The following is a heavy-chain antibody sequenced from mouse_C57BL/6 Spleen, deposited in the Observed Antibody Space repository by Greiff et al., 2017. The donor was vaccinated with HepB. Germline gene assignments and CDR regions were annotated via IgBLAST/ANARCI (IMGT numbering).Heavy chain of an antibody. CDR3: ASSGDGYDGGYAMDY. CDR2: INPSSGYT. D-gene: IGHD2-2*01. J-gene: IGHJ4*01. CDR1: GYTFTSYT. V-gene: IGHV1-4*01. Sequence: QVQLQQSGAELARPGASVKMSCKASGYTFTSYTMHWVKQRPGQGLEWIGYINPSSGYTKYNQKFKDKATLTADKSSSTAYMQLSSLTSEDSAVYYCASSGDGYDGGYAMDYWGQGTSVTVSS.